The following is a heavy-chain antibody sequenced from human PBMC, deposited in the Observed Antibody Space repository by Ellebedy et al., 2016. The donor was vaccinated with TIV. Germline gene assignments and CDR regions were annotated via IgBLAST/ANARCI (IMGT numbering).Heavy chain of an antibody. Sequence: GESLKISXAASGFTFSSYSMNWVRQAPGKGLEWVSSISSSSSYIYYADSVKGRFTISRDNAKNSLYLQMNSLRAEDTAVYYCARDSSGSSWGQGTLVTVSS. CDR1: GFTFSSYS. CDR2: ISSSSSYI. J-gene: IGHJ5*02. D-gene: IGHD1-26*01. V-gene: IGHV3-21*01. CDR3: ARDSSGSS.